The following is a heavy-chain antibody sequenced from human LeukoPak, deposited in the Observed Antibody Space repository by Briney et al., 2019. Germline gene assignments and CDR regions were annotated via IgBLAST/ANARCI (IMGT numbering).Heavy chain of an antibody. Sequence: ASVKVSCKASGYTFTSYYMHWVRQAPGQGLEWMGIINPSGGSTSYAKKLQGRVTMTRDTSTSTVYMERSSLRSEDTAVYYCARDRGIVGATFYYYYYGMDVWGQGTTVTVSS. V-gene: IGHV1-46*04. CDR1: GYTFTSYY. D-gene: IGHD1-26*01. CDR3: ARDRGIVGATFYYYYYGMDV. CDR2: INPSGGST. J-gene: IGHJ6*02.